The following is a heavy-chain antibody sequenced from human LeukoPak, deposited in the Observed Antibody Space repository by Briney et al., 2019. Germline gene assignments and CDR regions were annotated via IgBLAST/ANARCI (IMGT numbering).Heavy chain of an antibody. V-gene: IGHV4-34*01. J-gene: IGHJ6*03. CDR3: ARAGGASAYYFYYMDV. Sequence: SETLSLTCAVYGGSFSGYYWSWIRQPPGKGLEWIGEINHSGNTYSNPSLKSRVTLSVDTARSQFSLKLSSVTAADTAVYFCARAGGASAYYFYYMDVWGKGTTVTVSS. CDR2: INHSGNT. D-gene: IGHD6-25*01. CDR1: GGSFSGYY.